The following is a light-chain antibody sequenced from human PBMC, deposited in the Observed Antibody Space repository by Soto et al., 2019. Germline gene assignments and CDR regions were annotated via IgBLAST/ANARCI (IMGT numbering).Light chain of an antibody. J-gene: IGLJ3*02. Sequence: QSTLTQPASVSGSPEQSITISCSGASSDVRSYTLVSWYQHHPGKAPKLIIYAGTKRPSGVSNRFSGSKSGNTASLTISGLQAEDEADYYCFSSTGSRTWVFGGGTKLTVL. CDR1: SSDVRSYTL. CDR2: AGT. V-gene: IGLV2-23*01. CDR3: FSSTGSRTWV.